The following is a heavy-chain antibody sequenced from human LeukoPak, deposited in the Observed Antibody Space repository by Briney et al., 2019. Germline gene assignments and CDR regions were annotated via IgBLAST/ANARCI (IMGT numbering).Heavy chain of an antibody. CDR1: GGSISSSSYY. CDR3: ARDVVGATWFDY. Sequence: ASETLSLTCTVSGGSISSSSYYWGWIRQPPGKGLEWIGSIYYSGSTYYNPSLKSRVTISVDTSKNQFSLKLSSVTAADTAVYYCARDVVGATWFDYWGQGTLVTVSS. D-gene: IGHD1-26*01. J-gene: IGHJ4*02. V-gene: IGHV4-39*07. CDR2: IYYSGST.